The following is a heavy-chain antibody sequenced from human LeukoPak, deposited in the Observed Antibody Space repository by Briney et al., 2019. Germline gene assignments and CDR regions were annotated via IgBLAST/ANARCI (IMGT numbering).Heavy chain of an antibody. CDR1: GYTCTSYD. D-gene: IGHD2-2*01. J-gene: IGHJ4*02. CDR2: INAGNGNT. CDR3: ARDGSTSTKYYFDY. Sequence: ASVKVSCKASGYTCTSYDMHWVRQATGQRLEWMGWINAGNGNTKSSQKFQGRVTITRDTSASTAYMELSSLRSEDTAVYYCARDGSTSTKYYFDYWGQGTLVTVSS. V-gene: IGHV1-3*01.